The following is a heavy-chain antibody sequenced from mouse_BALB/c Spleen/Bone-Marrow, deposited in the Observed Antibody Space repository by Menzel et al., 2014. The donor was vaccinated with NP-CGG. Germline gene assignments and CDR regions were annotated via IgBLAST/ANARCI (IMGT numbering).Heavy chain of an antibody. J-gene: IGHJ2*01. CDR3: ARSDYDAFDY. CDR1: GYTFTSYW. V-gene: IGHV1-87*01. D-gene: IGHD2-4*01. CDR2: IYPGDGDT. Sequence: QVQLQQSGAELARPGASVKLSCKASGYTFTSYWMQWVKQRPGQGLEWIGAIYPGDGDTRYTQKFKGKATLTADKSSSTAYMPLSSLASEDSAVYYCARSDYDAFDYWGQGTTLTVSS.